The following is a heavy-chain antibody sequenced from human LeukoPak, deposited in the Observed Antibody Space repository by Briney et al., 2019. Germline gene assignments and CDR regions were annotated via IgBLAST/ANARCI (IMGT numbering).Heavy chain of an antibody. D-gene: IGHD2-2*01. CDR2: FDPEDGET. CDR1: GYTLTELS. V-gene: IGHV1-24*01. J-gene: IGHJ6*02. Sequence: GASVKVSCKVSGYTLTELSMHWVRQAPGKGLEWMGGFDPEDGETIYAQKFQGRVTMTKDTSTDTAYMELNSLRSDDTAVYYCATDPGEIVPAAKGPRGDYCYGMDVWGQGTTVTVSS. CDR3: ATDPGEIVPAAKGPRGDYCYGMDV.